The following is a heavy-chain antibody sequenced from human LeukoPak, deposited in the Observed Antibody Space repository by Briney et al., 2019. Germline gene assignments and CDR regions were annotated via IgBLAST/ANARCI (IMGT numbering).Heavy chain of an antibody. CDR3: AKDAPVNIVVVPAANS. V-gene: IGHV3-23*01. J-gene: IGHJ4*02. Sequence: GGSLRLPCADSGFTFSSYEMNWVRQAPGKGLEWVSAISGSGGSTYYADSVKGRFTISRDNSKNTLYLQMNSLRAEDTAVYYCAKDAPVNIVVVPAANSWGQGTLVTVSS. CDR1: GFTFSSYE. D-gene: IGHD2-2*01. CDR2: ISGSGGST.